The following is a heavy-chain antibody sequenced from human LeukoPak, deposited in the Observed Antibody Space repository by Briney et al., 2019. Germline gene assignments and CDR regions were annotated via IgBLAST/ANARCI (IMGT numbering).Heavy chain of an antibody. CDR1: GYTFTSYY. Sequence: ASVKVSCKASGYTFTSYYMHWVRQAPGQGLEWMGIINPSGGSTSYAQKFQGRVTMTRDTSTRTVYMELSSLRSEDTAVYYCARERHYGSGSYYPTDYWGQGTLVTVSS. J-gene: IGHJ4*02. D-gene: IGHD3-10*01. CDR2: INPSGGST. V-gene: IGHV1-46*01. CDR3: ARERHYGSGSYYPTDY.